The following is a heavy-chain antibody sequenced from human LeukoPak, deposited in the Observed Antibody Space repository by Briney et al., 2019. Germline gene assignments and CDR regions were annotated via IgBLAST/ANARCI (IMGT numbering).Heavy chain of an antibody. CDR1: GFTFSSYG. CDR3: ARGAMVRGVITDPPYYFDY. Sequence: GGSLRLSCAASGFTFSSYGMSWVRQAPGKGLEWVSTISGSGGRTYYADSVKGRFTISRDNAKNSLYLQMNSLRAEDTAVYYCARGAMVRGVITDPPYYFDYWGQGTLVTVSS. D-gene: IGHD3-10*01. CDR2: ISGSGGRT. J-gene: IGHJ4*02. V-gene: IGHV3-23*01.